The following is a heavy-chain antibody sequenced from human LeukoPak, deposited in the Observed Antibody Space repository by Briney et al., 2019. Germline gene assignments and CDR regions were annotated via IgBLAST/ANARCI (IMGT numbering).Heavy chain of an antibody. J-gene: IGHJ4*02. V-gene: IGHV1-69*13. Sequence: SVKVPCKASGYTFTSHDISWVRQAPGQGLEWMGGIIPIFGTANYAQKFQGRVTITADESTSTAYMELSSLRSEDTAVYYCARSGYGGNSGDYFDYWGQGTLVTVSS. D-gene: IGHD4-23*01. CDR1: GYTFTSHD. CDR3: ARSGYGGNSGDYFDY. CDR2: IIPIFGTA.